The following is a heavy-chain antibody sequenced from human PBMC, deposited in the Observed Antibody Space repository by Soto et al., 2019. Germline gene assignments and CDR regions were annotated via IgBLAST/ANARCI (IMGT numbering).Heavy chain of an antibody. D-gene: IGHD6-19*01. V-gene: IGHV4-34*01. Sequence: QVQLQQWGAGLLKPSETLSLTCAVYGGSFSGYYWSWIRQPPGKGLEWIGEINHSGSTNYNPSLKSRVTISVDTSKNQFSLKLSSVTAADTAVYYCARGGWSYAFDIWGQGTMVTVSS. J-gene: IGHJ3*02. CDR3: ARGGWSYAFDI. CDR2: INHSGST. CDR1: GGSFSGYY.